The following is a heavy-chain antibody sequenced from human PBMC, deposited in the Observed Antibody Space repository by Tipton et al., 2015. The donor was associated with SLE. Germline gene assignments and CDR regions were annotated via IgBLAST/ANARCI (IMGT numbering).Heavy chain of an antibody. CDR2: IYTSGST. V-gene: IGHV4-61*09. D-gene: IGHD6-13*01. CDR3: ARDPSYSSSWYYAFDI. Sequence: TLSLTCAVSGYSISIDYYWSWIRQPAGKGLEWIGHIYTSGSTNYNPSLKSRVTISVDTSKNQFSLKLSSVTAADTAVYYCARDPSYSSSWYYAFDIWGQGTMVTVSS. CDR1: GYSISIDYY. J-gene: IGHJ3*02.